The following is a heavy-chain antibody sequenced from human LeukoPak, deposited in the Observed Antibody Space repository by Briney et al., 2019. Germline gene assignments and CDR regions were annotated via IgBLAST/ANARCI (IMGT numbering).Heavy chain of an antibody. CDR1: GLTFRSYA. CDR3: AKVGGYDRYYFDY. CDR2: ISGSGGST. V-gene: IGHV3-23*01. Sequence: GGSLRLPWAVLGLTFRSYAMSWVRQAPGKGLECVSGISGSGGSTHYADSVKGRFTISRDTSKNTLFLQMNSLRAEDTAVYYCAKVGGYDRYYFDYWGQGTLVTVSS. D-gene: IGHD5-12*01. J-gene: IGHJ4*02.